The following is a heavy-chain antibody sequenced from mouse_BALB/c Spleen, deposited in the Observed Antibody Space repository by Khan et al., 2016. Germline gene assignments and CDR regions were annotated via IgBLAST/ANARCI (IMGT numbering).Heavy chain of an antibody. Sequence: EVQLQESGPGLVKPSQSLSLTCTVTGYSITSDYAWNWIRQFPGNKLEWMGYISYSGSTSYNPSLKSRISITRDTSKNQFFLQLNSVTTEDTATYYCARGYDCGKGYFDYWGQGTTLTVSS. D-gene: IGHD1-1*01. V-gene: IGHV3-2*02. CDR1: GYSITSDYA. J-gene: IGHJ2*01. CDR3: ARGYDCGKGYFDY. CDR2: ISYSGST.